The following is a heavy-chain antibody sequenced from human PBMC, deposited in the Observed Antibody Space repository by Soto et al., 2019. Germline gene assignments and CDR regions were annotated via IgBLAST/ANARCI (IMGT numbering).Heavy chain of an antibody. J-gene: IGHJ4*02. CDR1: GFTFNSYA. V-gene: IGHV3-23*01. CDR3: AKDRNYYDSSGYDY. Sequence: EVQLLESGGGLVQPGGSLRLSCAASGFTFNSYAMSWVRQAPGKGLEWVSTIIGSGGSTYYADSVKGRFSVSRDNSKNKLYLQMNSLRAEDTAVYYCAKDRNYYDSSGYDYWGQGTLVTVSS. CDR2: IIGSGGST. D-gene: IGHD3-22*01.